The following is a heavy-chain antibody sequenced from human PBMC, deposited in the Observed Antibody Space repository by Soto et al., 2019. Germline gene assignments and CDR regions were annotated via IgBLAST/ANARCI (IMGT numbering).Heavy chain of an antibody. J-gene: IGHJ4*02. CDR2: IYYSGST. CDR1: GGSISSSSYY. D-gene: IGHD3-3*01. V-gene: IGHV4-39*01. CDR3: ASHFAETYYDFWSGYYSYFDY. Sequence: SETPSLTCTVSGGSISSSSYYWGWIRQPPGKGLEWIGSIYYSGSTYYNPSLKSRVTISVDTSKNQFSLKLSSVTAADTAVYYCASHFAETYYDFWSGYYSYFDYWGQGTLVTVSS.